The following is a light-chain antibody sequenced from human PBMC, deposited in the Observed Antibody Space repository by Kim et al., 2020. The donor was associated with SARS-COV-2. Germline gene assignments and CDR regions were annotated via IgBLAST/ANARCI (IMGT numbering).Light chain of an antibody. V-gene: IGLV3-1*01. CDR3: QAWDSSTAVV. CDR1: TLGDKY. J-gene: IGLJ2*01. Sequence: VSPGQTASITCSGDTLGDKYACWYQQKPGQSPVLVIYQDNKRPSGIPERFSGSNSGNTATLTISGTQAMDEADYYCQAWDSSTAVVFGGGTQLTVL. CDR2: QDN.